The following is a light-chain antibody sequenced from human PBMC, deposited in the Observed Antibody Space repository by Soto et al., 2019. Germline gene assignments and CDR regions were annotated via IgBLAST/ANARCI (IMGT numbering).Light chain of an antibody. V-gene: IGKV1-5*01. J-gene: IGKJ1*01. Sequence: DIQMTQSPSTLFGSVGDRVTITCRASQTISSWLAWYQQKPGKAPNLLIYDASSLESGVPSRFSGSGSGTEFTLTISSLQPDDFATYYCQQYHSYSLTFGQGTKVDI. CDR1: QTISSW. CDR2: DAS. CDR3: QQYHSYSLT.